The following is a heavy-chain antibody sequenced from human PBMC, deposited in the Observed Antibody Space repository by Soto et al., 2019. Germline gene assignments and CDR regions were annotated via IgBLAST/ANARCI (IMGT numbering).Heavy chain of an antibody. CDR1: GFTFSSYA. J-gene: IGHJ4*02. D-gene: IGHD3-16*01. Sequence: ESGGGLVQPGGSLRLSCAASGFTFSSYAMHWVRQAPGKGLEYVSAISSNGGSTYYANSVKGRFTISRDNSKNTLYLQMGSLRAEDMAVYYCAASDAKIGYGYWGQGTLVTVSS. CDR3: AASDAKIGYGY. CDR2: ISSNGGST. V-gene: IGHV3-64*01.